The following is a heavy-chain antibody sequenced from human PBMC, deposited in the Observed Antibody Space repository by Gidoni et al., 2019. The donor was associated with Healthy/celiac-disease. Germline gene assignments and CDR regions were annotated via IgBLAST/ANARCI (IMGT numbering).Heavy chain of an antibody. CDR2: ISSSSSTI. CDR3: ALYSGSFDY. J-gene: IGHJ4*02. Sequence: EVQLVESGGGLVQPGGSLRLSCAASGFTFSSYSMNWVRQAPGKGLEWVSYISSSSSTIYYADSVKGRFTISRDNAKNSLYLQMNSLRAEDTAVYYCALYSGSFDYWGQGTLVTVSS. D-gene: IGHD1-26*01. V-gene: IGHV3-48*01. CDR1: GFTFSSYS.